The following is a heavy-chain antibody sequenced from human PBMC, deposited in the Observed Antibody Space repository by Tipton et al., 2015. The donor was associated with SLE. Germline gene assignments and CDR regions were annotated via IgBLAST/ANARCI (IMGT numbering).Heavy chain of an antibody. J-gene: IGHJ4*01. CDR3: AKARNHYYGSGSYFHFDL. CDR2: IYNSGRA. Sequence: TLSLTCTVSGGSISTDDFYWCWFRQNPERGLEWIGYIYNSGRAYYNPSLKSRLSISLNTSKNHFSLTLSSVTAADTALYYWAKARNHYYGSGSYFHFDLWVHGILVTGSS. D-gene: IGHD3-10*01. V-gene: IGHV4-31*03. CDR1: GGSISTDDFY.